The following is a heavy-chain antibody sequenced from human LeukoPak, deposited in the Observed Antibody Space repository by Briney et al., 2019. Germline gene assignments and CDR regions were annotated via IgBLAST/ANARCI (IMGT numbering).Heavy chain of an antibody. V-gene: IGHV5-10-1*01. CDR1: GYIFTTNW. J-gene: IGHJ5*02. CDR3: ARRAGSSGKFDP. D-gene: IGHD6-19*01. CDR2: IDPSDSET. Sequence: GESLKISCKGSGYIFTTNWISWIRQMPGKGLEWMGRIDPSDSETNCSPSFQGHVTISVDKSISTAYLQWSSLKASDTAMYYCARRAGSSGKFDPWGQGTLVIVSS.